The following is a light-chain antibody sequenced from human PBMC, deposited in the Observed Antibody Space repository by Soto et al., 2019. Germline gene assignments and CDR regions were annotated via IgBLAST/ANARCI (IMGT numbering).Light chain of an antibody. CDR2: AAS. Sequence: DIQMTQSPSSLSASVGDSVTITCRASQSISNYLNWYQQKPGKAPKLLVYAASSLQSGVPSRFSGSGSGTDFTLTISSLQPEDVATCYCQQSYSTPFTFGPGTKVDIK. J-gene: IGKJ3*01. CDR1: QSISNY. V-gene: IGKV1-39*01. CDR3: QQSYSTPFT.